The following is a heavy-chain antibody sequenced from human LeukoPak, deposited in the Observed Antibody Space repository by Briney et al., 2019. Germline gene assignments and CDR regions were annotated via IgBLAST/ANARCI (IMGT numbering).Heavy chain of an antibody. CDR2: IIPIFATV. Sequence: GASVKVSCKASGYTFTGYYMHWVRQAPGQGLEWMGGIIPIFATVNYAQKFQGRVTITADKSTSTAYMELSSLRSEDTAVYYCAATTVTPYFDYWGQGTLVTVSS. V-gene: IGHV1-69*06. J-gene: IGHJ4*02. CDR1: GYTFTGYY. CDR3: AATTVTPYFDY. D-gene: IGHD4-17*01.